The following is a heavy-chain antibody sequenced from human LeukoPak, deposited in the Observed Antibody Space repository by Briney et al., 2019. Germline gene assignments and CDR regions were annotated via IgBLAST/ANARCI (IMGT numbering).Heavy chain of an antibody. CDR1: GFTFSSYS. CDR2: ISGSGATT. Sequence: GGSLRLSCAASGFTFSSYSMNWVRQAPGKGLEWVSGISGSGATTSWSDSVRGRFTISRDNSKTKNMVFLQMNSLRGEDTAVYYCARSRGNYPLSSFDYWGQGTLVTVSS. V-gene: IGHV3-23*01. J-gene: IGHJ4*02. CDR3: ARSRGNYPLSSFDY. D-gene: IGHD1-26*01.